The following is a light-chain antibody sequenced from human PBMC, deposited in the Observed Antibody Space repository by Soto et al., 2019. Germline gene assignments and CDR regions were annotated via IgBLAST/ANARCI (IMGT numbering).Light chain of an antibody. CDR2: KAS. CDR1: QSITSW. J-gene: IGKJ1*01. V-gene: IGKV1-5*03. CDR3: QHDNTYWT. Sequence: DIQMTQSPSTLSASVGDRVTITCRASQSITSWLAWYQQKPGKAPKLLIYKASILESGVPSRFSGSGSGTDFPLTISSLQPDDVATYYCQHDNTYWTFGQGTKVEIK.